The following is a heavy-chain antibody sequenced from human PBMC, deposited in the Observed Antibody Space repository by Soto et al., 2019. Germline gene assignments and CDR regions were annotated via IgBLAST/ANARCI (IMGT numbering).Heavy chain of an antibody. J-gene: IGHJ4*02. CDR2: IYWDGDK. Sequence: GSGPTLVNPTQTLTLTCTFSGFSLSISGVGVGWIRQPPGKALEWLALIYWDGDKRYSPSLTSRLTITKDTSENQVVLTMTNMDPVDTATYYCAHVPWQLPFDYWGQGTLVTVSS. V-gene: IGHV2-5*02. D-gene: IGHD2-15*01. CDR3: AHVPWQLPFDY. CDR1: GFSLSISGVG.